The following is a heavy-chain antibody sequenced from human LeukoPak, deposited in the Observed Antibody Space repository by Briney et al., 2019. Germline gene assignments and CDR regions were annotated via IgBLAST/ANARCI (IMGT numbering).Heavy chain of an antibody. D-gene: IGHD3-3*01. J-gene: IGHJ4*02. CDR2: ISAYNGNT. CDR3: ARVRLSWSGHPGDY. CDR1: GYTFTSYG. V-gene: IGHV1-18*01. Sequence: ASVKVSCKASGYTFTSYGIRWVRQAPGRGLEWMGWISAYNGNTNYAQKLQGRVTMTTDTSTSTAYMELRSLRSDDTAVYYCARVRLSWSGHPGDYWGQGTLVTVSS.